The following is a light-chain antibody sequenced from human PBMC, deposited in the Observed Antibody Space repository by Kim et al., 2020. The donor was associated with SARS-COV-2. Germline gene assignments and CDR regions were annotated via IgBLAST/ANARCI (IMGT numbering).Light chain of an antibody. Sequence: GQSITISCTGTSSDVGGYNYVSWYQQHPGKAPKLMIYDVSKRPSGVSNRLSGSKSGNTASLTISGLQAEDGADYYCSSYTSSKIYVFGSGTKVTVL. CDR2: DVS. J-gene: IGLJ1*01. CDR1: SSDVGGYNY. CDR3: SSYTSSKIYV. V-gene: IGLV2-14*03.